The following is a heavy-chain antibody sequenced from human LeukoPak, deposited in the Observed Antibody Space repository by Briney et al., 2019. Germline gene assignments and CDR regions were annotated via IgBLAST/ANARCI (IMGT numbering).Heavy chain of an antibody. Sequence: PGESLRLSCAASGFTFDDYAMHWVRQAPGKGLEWVSGISWNSGSIGYADSVKGRFTISRDNAKNSLYLQMNSLRAEDTALYYCAKDGVAADYGMDVWGQGTTVTVSS. V-gene: IGHV3-9*01. CDR1: GFTFDDYA. J-gene: IGHJ6*02. CDR2: ISWNSGSI. D-gene: IGHD6-13*01. CDR3: AKDGVAADYGMDV.